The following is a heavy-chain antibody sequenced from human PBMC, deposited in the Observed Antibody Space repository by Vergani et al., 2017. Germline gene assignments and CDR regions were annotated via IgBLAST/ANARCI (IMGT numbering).Heavy chain of an antibody. Sequence: QVQLQQWGAGLLKPSETLSLTCAVSGGTFSGYYWSWIRQPPGKGLEWIGEINHSGSTNYNPSLKSRATISVATSKKQFSLKLSSVTAADTAVYYCAIGLRLVQYYYYYSMDVWGQGTTVTVSS. CDR3: AIGLRLVQYYYYYSMDV. CDR1: GGTFSGYY. V-gene: IGHV4-34*01. D-gene: IGHD6-19*01. CDR2: INHSGST. J-gene: IGHJ6*02.